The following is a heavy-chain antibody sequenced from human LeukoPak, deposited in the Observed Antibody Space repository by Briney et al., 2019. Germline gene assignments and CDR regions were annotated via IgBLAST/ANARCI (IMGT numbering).Heavy chain of an antibody. CDR2: INPNSGGT. D-gene: IGHD6-13*01. CDR3: ARDLTGDSYSSSWYPFY. CDR1: GYTFTGYY. Sequence: GASVKVSCKASGYTFTGYYMHWVRQAPGQGLEWMGWINPNSGGTNYAQKFQGRVTMTRDTSISTAYMELSRLRSDDTAVYYCARDLTGDSYSSSWYPFYWGQGTLVTVSS. V-gene: IGHV1-2*02. J-gene: IGHJ4*02.